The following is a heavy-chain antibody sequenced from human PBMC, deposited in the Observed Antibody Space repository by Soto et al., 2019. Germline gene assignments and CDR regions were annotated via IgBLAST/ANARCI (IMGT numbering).Heavy chain of an antibody. V-gene: IGHV3-30*18. CDR3: AKGDYGDNVGFFDY. J-gene: IGHJ4*02. D-gene: IGHD4-17*01. CDR1: GFTFSSYG. CDR2: ISYDGSNK. Sequence: QVQLVESGGGVVQPGRSLRLSCAASGFTFSSYGMHWVRQAPGKGLEWVAVISYDGSNKYYADSVKGRFTISRYNSKNTLFLQMNSLRAEDTAVYFCAKGDYGDNVGFFDYWGQGTLVTVSS.